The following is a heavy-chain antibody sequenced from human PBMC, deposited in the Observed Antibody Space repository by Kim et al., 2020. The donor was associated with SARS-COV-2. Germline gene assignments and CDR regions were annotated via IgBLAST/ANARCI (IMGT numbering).Heavy chain of an antibody. Sequence: SETLSLTCTVSGASISSYYWSWIRQPPGKGLEWIGYMYYSGSTSYNPSLKSRVTISIDTSKNQFSLKLSPVTAADTAVYYCAREGYYDSSGYYNHDAFDIWGQGTMVTVSS. CDR1: GASISSYY. J-gene: IGHJ3*02. CDR2: MYYSGST. CDR3: AREGYYDSSGYYNHDAFDI. V-gene: IGHV4-59*01. D-gene: IGHD3-22*01.